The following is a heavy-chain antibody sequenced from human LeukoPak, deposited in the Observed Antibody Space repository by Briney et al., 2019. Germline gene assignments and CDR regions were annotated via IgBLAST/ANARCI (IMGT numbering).Heavy chain of an antibody. J-gene: IGHJ4*02. CDR2: IIPISDIA. Sequence: GASVKVSCKGSGYMFTGYYVHWVRQAPGQGLEWMGRIIPISDIANYAQKFQGRVTITADKSTSTAYMELSSLRSEDTAVYYCARGPRVVTGRPTDYWGQGTLVTVSS. CDR1: GYMFTGYY. V-gene: IGHV1-69*02. CDR3: ARGPRVVTGRPTDY. D-gene: IGHD1-14*01.